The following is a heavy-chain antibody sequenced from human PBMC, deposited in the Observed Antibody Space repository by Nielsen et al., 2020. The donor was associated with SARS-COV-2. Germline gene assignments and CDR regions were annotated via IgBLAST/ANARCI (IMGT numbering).Heavy chain of an antibody. CDR1: GFTFSIYA. J-gene: IGHJ6*02. CDR2: ISGSGGST. V-gene: IGHV3-23*01. CDR3: ARGAIVVLPDMDV. Sequence: GEALKISCAASGFTFSIYAMIWVRPAPGKGLEWVSGISGSGGSTYYADSVKGRFAISRDNSKNTLYLQMNSLRAEDAAIYYCARGAIVVLPDMDVWGPGTTVTVSS. D-gene: IGHD2-2*01.